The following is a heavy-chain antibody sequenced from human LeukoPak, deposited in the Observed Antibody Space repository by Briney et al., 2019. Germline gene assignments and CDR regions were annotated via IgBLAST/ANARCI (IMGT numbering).Heavy chain of an antibody. V-gene: IGHV4-59*11. Sequence: SETLSLTCIVSGGSINSHYRSWIRQPPGKGLEWIGHIHHSGSTNYNPSLKSRVTISLDTSTKQFSLKLSSVTAADTAVYYCARRVGYFDYWGQGTLVTVSS. J-gene: IGHJ4*02. CDR2: IHHSGST. CDR3: ARRVGYFDY. CDR1: GGSINSHY.